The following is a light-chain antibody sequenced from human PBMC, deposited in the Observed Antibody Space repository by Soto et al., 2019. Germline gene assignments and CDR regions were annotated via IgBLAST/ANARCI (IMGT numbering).Light chain of an antibody. CDR1: QSVSSS. V-gene: IGKV3-15*01. J-gene: IGKJ5*01. Sequence: EIMMTQSPATLSVSPGERATLSCRASQSVSSSLAWYQQKPGQAPRLLIYGASTRATGIPARFSGSGSGTEFTLTINGLQPDDFATYYCQQYSSYSPITFGQGTRLEIK. CDR2: GAS. CDR3: QQYSSYSPIT.